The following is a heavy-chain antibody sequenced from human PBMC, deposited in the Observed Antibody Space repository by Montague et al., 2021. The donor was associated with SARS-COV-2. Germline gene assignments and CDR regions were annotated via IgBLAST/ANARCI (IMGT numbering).Heavy chain of an antibody. CDR1: GGSISSYY. CDR2: IYYSGST. Sequence: SETLSLTCTVSGGSISSYYWSWIRQPPGKGLEWIGYIYYSGSTNYNPSLKSRVTISVDTSKNQFSLKLSSVTAADTAVYYCAGTYYDFWSGCIHDYYMDVWGKGTTVTVAS. D-gene: IGHD3-3*01. CDR3: AGTYYDFWSGCIHDYYMDV. V-gene: IGHV4-59*01. J-gene: IGHJ6*03.